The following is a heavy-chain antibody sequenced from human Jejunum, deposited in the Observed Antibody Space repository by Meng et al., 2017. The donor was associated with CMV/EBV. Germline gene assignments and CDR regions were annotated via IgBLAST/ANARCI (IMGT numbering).Heavy chain of an antibody. Sequence: VQLAESVVSVFQPGQSLRLACATSGFTFSTYCMHWVRQAPGKGLEWVTFILNDGSNKYYVDSVKGRFTTSRDNSKNTVYLQVNSLRVEDTAVYYCVKEGLEYWGQGTLVTVSS. J-gene: IGHJ4*02. D-gene: IGHD6-6*01. V-gene: IGHV3-30*02. CDR2: ILNDGSNK. CDR1: GFTFSTYC. CDR3: VKEGLEY.